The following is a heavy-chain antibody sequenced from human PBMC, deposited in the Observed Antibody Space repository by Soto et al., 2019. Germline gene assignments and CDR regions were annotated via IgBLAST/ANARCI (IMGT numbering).Heavy chain of an antibody. V-gene: IGHV1-8*01. D-gene: IGHD6-13*01. CDR2: MNPNTGNT. CDR3: ARATRVAVAGTRYFIDY. Sequence: QVQLVQSGAEVKKPGASVKVSCKASGYIFTNYDINWVRQATGQGLEWMGWMNPNTGNTGYAQKFQGRVTMTRNTSINTAYMELSSLRSEDTAVYYCARATRVAVAGTRYFIDYWGQGTLVTVSS. CDR1: GYIFTNYD. J-gene: IGHJ4*02.